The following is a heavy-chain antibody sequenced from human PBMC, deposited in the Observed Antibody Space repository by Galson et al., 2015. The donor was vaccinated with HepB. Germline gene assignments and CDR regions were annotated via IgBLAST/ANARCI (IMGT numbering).Heavy chain of an antibody. D-gene: IGHD6-13*01. Sequence: SVKVSCKASGYTFTSYGISWVRQAPGQGLEWMGWISAYNGNTNYAQKLQGRVTMTTDTSTSTAYMELRSLKSDDTAVYYCARDSRSSLVQGVFDYWGQGTLVTVSS. CDR2: ISAYNGNT. V-gene: IGHV1-18*01. J-gene: IGHJ4*02. CDR1: GYTFTSYG. CDR3: ARDSRSSLVQGVFDY.